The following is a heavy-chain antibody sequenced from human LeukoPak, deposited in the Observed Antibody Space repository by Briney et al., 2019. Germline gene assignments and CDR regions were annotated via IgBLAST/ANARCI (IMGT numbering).Heavy chain of an antibody. Sequence: SETLSLTCTVSGGSISSSSYYWGWIRQPPGKGLEWIGSIYYSGSTYYNPSLKSRVTISVDTSKNQFSLKLSSVTAADTAVYYCASGQYYYDSSGYYKPQEYFQHWGQGTLVTVSS. V-gene: IGHV4-39*07. J-gene: IGHJ1*01. CDR3: ASGQYYYDSSGYYKPQEYFQH. CDR1: GGSISSSSYY. D-gene: IGHD3-22*01. CDR2: IYYSGST.